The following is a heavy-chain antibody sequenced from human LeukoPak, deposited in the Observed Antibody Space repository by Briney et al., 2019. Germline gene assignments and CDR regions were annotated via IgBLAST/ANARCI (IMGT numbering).Heavy chain of an antibody. J-gene: IGHJ6*02. CDR1: GFTFSDYY. V-gene: IGHV3-11*01. D-gene: IGHD6-19*01. Sequence: GGSLRLSCAASGFTFSDYYMSWIRQAPGKGLEWVPYISSSGSTIYYADSVKGRFTISRDNAKNSLYLQMNSLRAEDTAVYYCARTEYSSGWYGPDYYYGMDVWGQGTTVTVSS. CDR3: ARTEYSSGWYGPDYYYGMDV. CDR2: ISSSGSTI.